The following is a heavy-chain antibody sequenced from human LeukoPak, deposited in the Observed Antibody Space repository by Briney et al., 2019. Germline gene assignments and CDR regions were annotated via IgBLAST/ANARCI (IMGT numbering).Heavy chain of an antibody. D-gene: IGHD3-10*01. CDR3: ACEVRPWNWFDP. J-gene: IGHJ5*02. CDR2: IYYSGST. V-gene: IGHV4-30-4*02. CDR1: GGSISSGDYY. Sequence: PSETLSLTCTVSGGSISSGDYYWSWIRQPPGKGLEWIGYIYYSGSTYYNPSLKSRVTISVDTSKNQFSLKLSSVTAADTAVYNCACEVRPWNWFDPWGQGTLVTVSS.